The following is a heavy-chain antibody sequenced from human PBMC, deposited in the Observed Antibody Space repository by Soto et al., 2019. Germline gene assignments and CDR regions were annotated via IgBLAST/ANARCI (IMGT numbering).Heavy chain of an antibody. CDR2: IEGDGTTT. V-gene: IGHV3-74*03. J-gene: IGHJ4*02. CDR1: GFSFSSYW. Sequence: GGSLRLSCEASGFSFSSYWMYWVRQPPGKGLVWVSRIEGDGTTTTYADSVKGRFTISRDNAKNTLYLQMNSLRAEDTGVYFCAREGDGSGFFSDFWGQGALVTVS. D-gene: IGHD3-22*01. CDR3: AREGDGSGFFSDF.